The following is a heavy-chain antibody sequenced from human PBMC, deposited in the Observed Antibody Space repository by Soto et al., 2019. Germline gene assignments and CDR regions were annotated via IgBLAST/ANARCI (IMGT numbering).Heavy chain of an antibody. J-gene: IGHJ3*01. CDR2: IYYSGST. Sequence: SETLSLTCTVSGGSISSGGYYWSWIRQHPGKGLEWIGYIYYSGSTYYNPSLKSRVTISVDTPKNQFSLKLSSVTAADPAVYYYARRWLTGYWHYATQFRGQG. CDR1: GGSISSGGYY. V-gene: IGHV4-31*03. D-gene: IGHD1-7*01. CDR3: ARRWLTGYWHYATQF.